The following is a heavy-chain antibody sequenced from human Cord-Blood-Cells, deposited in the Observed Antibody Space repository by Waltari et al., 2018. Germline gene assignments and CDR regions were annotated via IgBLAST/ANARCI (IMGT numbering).Heavy chain of an antibody. CDR1: GYTFTSYA. J-gene: IGHJ5*02. Sequence: QVQLVQSGAEVKKPGASVKVSCKASGYTFTSYAMHWVRQAPGQRLEWMGWINAGNGNTKYSQKFQGRVTITRDTSASTAYMELSSLRSEDTAVYYCAREGYQLLTYQRNWFDPWGQGTLVTVSS. D-gene: IGHD2-2*01. V-gene: IGHV1-3*01. CDR2: INAGNGNT. CDR3: AREGYQLLTYQRNWFDP.